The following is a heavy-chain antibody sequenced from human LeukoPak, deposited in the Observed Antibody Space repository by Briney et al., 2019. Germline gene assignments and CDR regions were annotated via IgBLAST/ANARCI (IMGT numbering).Heavy chain of an antibody. CDR2: ISYDGSNK. CDR3: AKMYYDFWSYQTH. CDR1: GFTFSGYP. J-gene: IGHJ4*02. D-gene: IGHD3-3*01. V-gene: IGHV3-30-3*02. Sequence: PGGSLRLSCAAPGFTFSGYPIHWVRQAPGKGLEWVAVISYDGSNKYYADSVKGRFTISRDNSKNTLYLQMNSLRAEDTAVYYCAKMYYDFWSYQTHWGQGTLVTVSS.